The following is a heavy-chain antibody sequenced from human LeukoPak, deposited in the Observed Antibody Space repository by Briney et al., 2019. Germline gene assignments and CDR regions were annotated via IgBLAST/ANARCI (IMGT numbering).Heavy chain of an antibody. CDR2: IYTSGST. Sequence: SETLSLTCTVSGDSFTRSDYYWGWVRQPPGKGLEWIGRIYTSGSTNYNPSLKSRVTMSVDTSKNQFSLKLSSVTAADTAVYYCAREDSTVTTSGMDVWGQGTTVTVSS. CDR1: GDSFTRSDYY. V-gene: IGHV4-39*07. J-gene: IGHJ6*02. D-gene: IGHD4-17*01. CDR3: AREDSTVTTSGMDV.